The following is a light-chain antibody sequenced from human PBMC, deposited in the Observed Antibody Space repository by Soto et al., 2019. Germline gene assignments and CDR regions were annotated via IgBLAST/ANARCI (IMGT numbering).Light chain of an antibody. CDR3: SSYTTTNTYV. Sequence: QSALTQPASVSGSPGQSITISRTGTSSDVGGYNYVSWYQQHPGKAPKLMIYEVTHRPSGVSNRFSGSKSGNTASLTISGLQAEDEADYYCSSYTTTNTYVFGTGTKLTVL. J-gene: IGLJ1*01. CDR1: SSDVGGYNY. CDR2: EVT. V-gene: IGLV2-14*01.